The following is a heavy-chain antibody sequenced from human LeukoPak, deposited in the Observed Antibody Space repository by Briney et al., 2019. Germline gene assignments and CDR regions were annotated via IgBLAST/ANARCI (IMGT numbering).Heavy chain of an antibody. CDR1: GGSISSYY. V-gene: IGHV4-59*01. CDR2: IYYSGST. Sequence: SETPSLTCTVSGGSISSYYWSWIRQPPGKGLEWIGYIYYSGSTNYNPSLKSRVTISVDTSKNQFSLKLSSVTAADTAVYYCARVRLQSTAYFDYWGQGTLVTVSS. J-gene: IGHJ4*02. D-gene: IGHD5-24*01. CDR3: ARVRLQSTAYFDY.